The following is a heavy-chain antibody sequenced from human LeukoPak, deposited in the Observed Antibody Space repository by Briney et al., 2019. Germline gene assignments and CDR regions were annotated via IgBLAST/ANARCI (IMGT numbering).Heavy chain of an antibody. CDR2: INHTGSTM. V-gene: IGHV3-48*04. Sequence: GGSLRLSCAASGFRFSSYSMNWVRQAPGKGLEWVSYINHTGSTMSYADSVKGRFTISRDNAKNSLYLQMNSLRAEDTAVYYCARETYSSSWSGDYWGQGTLVTVSS. D-gene: IGHD6-13*01. CDR3: ARETYSSSWSGDY. J-gene: IGHJ4*02. CDR1: GFRFSSYS.